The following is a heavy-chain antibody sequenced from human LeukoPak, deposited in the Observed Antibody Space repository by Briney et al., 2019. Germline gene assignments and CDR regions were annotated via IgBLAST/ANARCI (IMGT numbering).Heavy chain of an antibody. V-gene: IGHV4-34*01. J-gene: IGHJ4*02. CDR1: GGSLSVSY. CDR3: ARARRDSGYYKVDY. D-gene: IGHD3-3*01. CDR2: INHSGSA. Sequence: SETLSLTCAVYGGSLSVSYWSWIRQPPGKGLEWIGEINHSGSANYNPSLKSRVTLSIDKSKNQFSLNLNSVTAADTAVYYCARARRDSGYYKVDYWGQGTLVTVSS.